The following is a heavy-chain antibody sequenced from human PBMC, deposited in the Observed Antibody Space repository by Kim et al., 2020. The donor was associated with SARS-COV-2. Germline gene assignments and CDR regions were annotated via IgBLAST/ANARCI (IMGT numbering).Heavy chain of an antibody. D-gene: IGHD3-10*01. V-gene: IGHV4-39*01. J-gene: IGHJ4*02. CDR1: GGSVSSGSYY. CDR3: ARRVDSDYGAQFYY. CDR2: ISYSGRT. Sequence: SETLSLTCTVSGGSVSSGSYYWSWIRQPPGKGLQWIGSISYSGRTFYNPSLKSRVTISVDTSKNQFSLKLSFVTAADTAVYYCARRVDSDYGAQFYYWGQGTLVTVSS.